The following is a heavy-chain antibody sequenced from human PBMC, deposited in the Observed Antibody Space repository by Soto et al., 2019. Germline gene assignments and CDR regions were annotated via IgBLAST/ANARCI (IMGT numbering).Heavy chain of an antibody. V-gene: IGHV3-23*01. D-gene: IGHD3-3*01. J-gene: IGHJ5*02. Sequence: GGSLRLSCAASGFTFSSDAMSGVRQAPGKGLEWGSAIGGSGGGTYYADAVKGRFTISRDNSKNTLYLQMNSLRAEDTAVYYCAKDQTYDFWSGYPYNWFDPWGQGPLVTVSS. CDR1: GFTFSSDA. CDR2: IGGSGGGT. CDR3: AKDQTYDFWSGYPYNWFDP.